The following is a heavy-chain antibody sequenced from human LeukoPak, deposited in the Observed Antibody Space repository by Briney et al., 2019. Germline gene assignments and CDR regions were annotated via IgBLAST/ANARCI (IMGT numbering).Heavy chain of an antibody. CDR3: ARELERRGYYYGMDV. V-gene: IGHV1-46*01. CDR2: INPSGGST. Sequence: ASVKVSCKASGYTFTSYYMHWVRQAPGQGLEWMGIINPSGGSTSYAQKFQGRVTMTRDTSTSTVYMELSSLRSEDTAVYYCARELERRGYYYGMDVWGQGTTVTVSS. D-gene: IGHD1-1*01. CDR1: GYTFTSYY. J-gene: IGHJ6*02.